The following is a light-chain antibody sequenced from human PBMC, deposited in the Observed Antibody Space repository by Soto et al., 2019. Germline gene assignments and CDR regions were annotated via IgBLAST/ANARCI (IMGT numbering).Light chain of an antibody. CDR2: DVN. J-gene: IGLJ1*01. Sequence: QSVLTQSRSVSGSPGQPVTISCTGTSSDVGYYDYVSWYQQHPDRVPKLMIFDVNKRPSRVPDRFSGSKSGNTASLTISGLQAEDEADYFCCSYAGGSSYVFGTGTKVTVL. CDR3: CSYAGGSSYV. V-gene: IGLV2-11*01. CDR1: SSDVGYYDY.